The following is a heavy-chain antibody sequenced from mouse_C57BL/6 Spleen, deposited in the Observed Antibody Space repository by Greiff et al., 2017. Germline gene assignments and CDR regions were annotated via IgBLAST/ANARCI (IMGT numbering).Heavy chain of an antibody. CDR1: GFNIKDDY. J-gene: IGHJ3*01. V-gene: IGHV14-4*01. CDR3: TTGYGSSSFAY. CDR2: IDPENGDT. D-gene: IGHD1-1*01. Sequence: EVHLVESGAELVRPGASVKLSCTASGFNIKDDYMHWVKQRPEQGLEWIGWIDPENGDTEYASKFQGKATITADTSSNTAYLQLSSLTSEDTAVYYCTTGYGSSSFAYWGQGTLVTVSA.